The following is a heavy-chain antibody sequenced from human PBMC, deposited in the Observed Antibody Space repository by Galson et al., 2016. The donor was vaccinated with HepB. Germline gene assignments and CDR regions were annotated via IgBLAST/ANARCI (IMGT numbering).Heavy chain of an antibody. Sequence: SLRLSCATSGFTFSSYGMHWVRQPPGKGLEGVAAIWFDGSYKFHADSVKGRFTISRDNSKNTLYLQMDTLRVEDTAIYYCVREPHGRVYGMDVWGQGTMGTGSS. J-gene: IGHJ6*02. CDR1: GFTFSSYG. CDR3: VREPHGRVYGMDV. CDR2: IWFDGSYK. V-gene: IGHV3-33*01. D-gene: IGHD1-26*01.